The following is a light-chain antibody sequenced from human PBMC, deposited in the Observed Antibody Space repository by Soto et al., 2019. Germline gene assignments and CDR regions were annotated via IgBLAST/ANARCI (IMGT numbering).Light chain of an antibody. CDR1: SGHSSYI. CDR2: LEGSGSY. V-gene: IGLV4-60*02. Sequence: QSVLTQSSSASASLGSSVKLTCTLSSGHSSYIIAWHQQQPGKAPRYLMKLEGSGSYNKGSGVPDRFSGSSSGADRYLTISTLHFADEAGYYCETWDSDTPVFGGGTKLTVL. J-gene: IGLJ2*01. CDR3: ETWDSDTPV.